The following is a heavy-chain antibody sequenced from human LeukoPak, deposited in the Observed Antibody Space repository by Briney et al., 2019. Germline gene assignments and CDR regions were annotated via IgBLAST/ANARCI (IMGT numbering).Heavy chain of an antibody. D-gene: IGHD2-2*01. CDR2: ISSGGNSI. V-gene: IGHV3-11*04. J-gene: IGHJ3*02. Sequence: LSLTCTVSGGSISSSSYYWGWIRQAPGKGLEWVSYISSGGNSIYYADSVKGRFTISRDNAKNSLFLQMNSLRAEDTAVYYCARRYCSTTSCPNDAFDIWGQGTMVTVSS. CDR3: ARRYCSTTSCPNDAFDI. CDR1: GGSISSSSYY.